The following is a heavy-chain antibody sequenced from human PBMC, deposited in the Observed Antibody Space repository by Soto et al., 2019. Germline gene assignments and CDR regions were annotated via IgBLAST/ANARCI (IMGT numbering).Heavy chain of an antibody. CDR1: GGSFTSNNW. CDR2: IYRTGST. D-gene: IGHD1-7*01. Sequence: SETLSLTCAVSGGSFTSNNWWTWVRQPPGQGLEWIGEIYRTGSTNHNPSLKSRVTISLDKSENQFSLKVTSLTAADTAVYYCASRDPGTSVDYWGQGTLVTVSS. J-gene: IGHJ4*02. V-gene: IGHV4-4*02. CDR3: ASRDPGTSVDY.